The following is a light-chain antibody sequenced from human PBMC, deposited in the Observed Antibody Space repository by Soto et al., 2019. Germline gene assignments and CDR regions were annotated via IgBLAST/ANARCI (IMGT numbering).Light chain of an antibody. Sequence: EIVLTQSPATLSLSPGERATLSCRASQSVSSYLAWYQQNPGQAPRLLIYDASNRATGIPARYSGSGSGTDFTLTASTLEFEDFAVYYCEPRSNWLPGFTFGTGTKVDIK. CDR2: DAS. CDR3: EPRSNWLPGFT. CDR1: QSVSSY. V-gene: IGKV3-11*01. J-gene: IGKJ3*01.